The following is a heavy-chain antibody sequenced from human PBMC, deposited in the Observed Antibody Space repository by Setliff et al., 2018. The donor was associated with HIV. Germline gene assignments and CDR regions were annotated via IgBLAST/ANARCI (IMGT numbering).Heavy chain of an antibody. J-gene: IGHJ6*03. Sequence: PGESLKISCKGSGYTFSNFWISWVRQMPGKGLEWMGRPDPRDSYTDYSPSFQGHVTISGDKSSSTAYLQWSSLKASDTATYYCARLLRRPHDFFYMDVWGKGTTVTVSS. CDR2: PDPRDSYT. CDR3: ARLLRRPHDFFYMDV. CDR1: GYTFSNFW. D-gene: IGHD2-15*01. V-gene: IGHV5-10-1*01.